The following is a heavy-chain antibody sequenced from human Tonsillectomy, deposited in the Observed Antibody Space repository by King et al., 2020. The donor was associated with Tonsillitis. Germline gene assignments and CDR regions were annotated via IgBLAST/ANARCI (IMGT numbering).Heavy chain of an antibody. CDR2: IKSKTDGGTT. J-gene: IGHJ4*02. Sequence: VQLVESGGGVIKPGGSLRLSCTVYGFTLSDAWMSWVRQAPGKGPEWIGLIKSKTDGGTTDHAAPVKGRFTISRDDSRNTLYLQMNSLKIEDTAMYHCATGGQYFGLWGQGTLVTASS. CDR1: GFTLSDAW. V-gene: IGHV3-15*01. CDR3: ATGGQYFGL.